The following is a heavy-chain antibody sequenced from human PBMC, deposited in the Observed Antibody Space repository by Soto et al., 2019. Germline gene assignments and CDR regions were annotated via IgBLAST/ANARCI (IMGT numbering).Heavy chain of an antibody. V-gene: IGHV3-30*04. Sequence: QVQLVESGGGVVQPGRSLRLSCAASGFTFSSYAMHWVRQAPGKGLEWVAVISYADSVKGRFTISRDNSKNTLYLQMNSLRAEETAVYYRARDVGSYSSGWYGMDVWGQGTTVTVSS. J-gene: IGHJ6*02. CDR3: ARDVGSYSSGWYGMDV. CDR2: IS. D-gene: IGHD6-19*01. CDR1: GFTFSSYA.